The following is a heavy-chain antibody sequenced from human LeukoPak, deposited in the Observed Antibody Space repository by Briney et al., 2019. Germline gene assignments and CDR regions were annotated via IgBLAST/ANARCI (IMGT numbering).Heavy chain of an antibody. CDR1: GDSVSSNSAA. J-gene: IGHJ6*04. V-gene: IGHV6-1*01. CDR3: ARVHRNYDILTGEYYYYGMDV. Sequence: SQTLSLTCAISGDSVSSNSAAWNWIGHSPSRGLEWLGRTYYRSKWYNDYAVSVKSRITINPDTSKNQFFLQLNPVTPEDTAVCYCARVHRNYDILTGEYYYYGMDVRGKGTTVTVSS. D-gene: IGHD3-9*01. CDR2: TYYRSKWYN.